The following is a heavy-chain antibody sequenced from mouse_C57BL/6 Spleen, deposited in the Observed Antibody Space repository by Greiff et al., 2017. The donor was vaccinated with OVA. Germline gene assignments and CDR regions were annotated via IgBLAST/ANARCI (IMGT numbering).Heavy chain of an antibody. CDR3: ARPPITTVGGEDYFDY. D-gene: IGHD1-1*01. V-gene: IGHV5-9*01. CDR2: ISGGGGNT. J-gene: IGHJ2*01. Sequence: EVQGVESGGGLVKPGGSLKLSCAASGFTFSSYTMSWVRQTPEKRLEWVATISGGGGNTYYPDSVKGRFTIPRDNAKNTLYLEMNSLRSEDTALYYCARPPITTVGGEDYFDYWGQGTTLTVSS. CDR1: GFTFSSYT.